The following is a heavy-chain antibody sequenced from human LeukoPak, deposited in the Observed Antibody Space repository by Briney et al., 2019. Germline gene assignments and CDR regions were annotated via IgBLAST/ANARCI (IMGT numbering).Heavy chain of an antibody. D-gene: IGHD4-17*01. J-gene: IGHJ4*02. CDR2: IDPNAGST. CDR1: GNIGTSRD. V-gene: IGHV1-46*01. CDR3: ARDRELTVPTIGNVGEFDY. Sequence: WNAYGNIGTSRDVKGCRYRSGQGLEKIRIIDPNAGSTNYPQKFQGRVTMTSDTSTSTVYMELRSLRSEDSAVYCCARDRELTVPTIGNVGEFDYWGQGTLVTVSS.